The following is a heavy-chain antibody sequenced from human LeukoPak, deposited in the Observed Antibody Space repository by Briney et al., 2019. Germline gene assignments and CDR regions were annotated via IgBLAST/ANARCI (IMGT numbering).Heavy chain of an antibody. Sequence: ASVKVSCKASGYTFTSYGICWVRQAPGQGLEWMGWIYAYNGNTKYAQKLQGRVTMTTDTSTSTVYMELRSLRSDDTAVYYCARRNYYEISGYYYNVNVDYWGQGTLVTVSS. D-gene: IGHD3-22*01. CDR2: IYAYNGNT. CDR3: ARRNYYEISGYYYNVNVDY. V-gene: IGHV1-18*01. CDR1: GYTFTSYG. J-gene: IGHJ4*02.